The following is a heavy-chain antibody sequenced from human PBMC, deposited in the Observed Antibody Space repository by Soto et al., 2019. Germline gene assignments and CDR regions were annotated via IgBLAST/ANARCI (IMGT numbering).Heavy chain of an antibody. CDR3: AKKVNAGPGSQYFDY. CDR2: FRTGGDDGAT. CDR1: GFTFSSYS. V-gene: IGHV3-23*01. Sequence: SGGSLRLSCAASGFTFSSYSMSWVRQAPGKGLEWVSGFRTGGDDGATYYADSVKGRFTISRDNSKNTLFLQMNSLRAEDTAIYYCAKKVNAGPGSQYFDYWGQGXVVTVSS. D-gene: IGHD3-10*01. J-gene: IGHJ4*02.